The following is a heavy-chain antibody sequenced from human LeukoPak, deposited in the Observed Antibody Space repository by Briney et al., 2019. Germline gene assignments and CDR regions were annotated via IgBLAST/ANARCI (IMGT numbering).Heavy chain of an antibody. V-gene: IGHV4-39*01. CDR2: IYYSGST. D-gene: IGHD3-16*02. Sequence: SETLSLTCTVSGGSISSSSYYWGWIRQPPGKGLEWIGSIYYSGSTYYNPSLMSRVTISVDTSKNQFSLKLSSVTAADTAVYYCAVETYDYVWGSYRSNWFDPWGQGTLVTVSS. CDR1: GGSISSSSYY. J-gene: IGHJ5*02. CDR3: AVETYDYVWGSYRSNWFDP.